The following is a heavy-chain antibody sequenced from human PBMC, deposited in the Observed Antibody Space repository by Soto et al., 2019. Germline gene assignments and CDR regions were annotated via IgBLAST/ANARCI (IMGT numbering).Heavy chain of an antibody. J-gene: IGHJ4*02. CDR1: GGSVSSGSYY. D-gene: IGHD1-1*01. Sequence: QVQLQESGPGLVKPSETLSLTCTVSGGSVSSGSYYWSWIRQTPGKGLEWIGYIYYRGSTNYNPALKSRVTLSVTTSNNQFSLRLSSVTAADTAVYYCARYVHGYNYDFDSWGQGTLVTV. CDR2: IYYRGST. CDR3: ARYVHGYNYDFDS. V-gene: IGHV4-61*01.